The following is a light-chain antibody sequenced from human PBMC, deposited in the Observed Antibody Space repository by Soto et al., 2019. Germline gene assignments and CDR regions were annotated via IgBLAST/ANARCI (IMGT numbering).Light chain of an antibody. CDR3: QQYNNWWT. J-gene: IGKJ1*01. CDR1: QSVSSN. V-gene: IGKV3-15*01. CDR2: DAS. Sequence: EIVMTQSPNTLSVAPCEIGTLSCRASQSVSSNLAWYQQKPGQAPRLLIYDASTRAPGFPARFSGSGSGTEFTLTISSLQSEDFAIYYCQQYNNWWTFGQGTKVDIK.